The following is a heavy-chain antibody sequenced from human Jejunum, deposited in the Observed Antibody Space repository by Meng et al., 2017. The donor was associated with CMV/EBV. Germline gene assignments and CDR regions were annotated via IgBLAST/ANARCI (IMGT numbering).Heavy chain of an antibody. J-gene: IGHJ4*02. Sequence: SSTSYYWGWIRQPPGEGLEWIGTIYYSGTTYYNPSLKSRVTISIETSKNQFSLKLSSVTAADTAVYYCATLRRYCSSSSCFHWGYWGQGTVVTVSS. CDR1: SSTSYY. CDR2: IYYSGTT. CDR3: ATLRRYCSSSSCFHWGY. V-gene: IGHV4-39*07. D-gene: IGHD2-15*01.